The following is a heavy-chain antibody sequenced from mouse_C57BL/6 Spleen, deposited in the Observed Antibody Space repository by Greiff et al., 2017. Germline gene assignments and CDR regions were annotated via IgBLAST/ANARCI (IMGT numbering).Heavy chain of an antibody. V-gene: IGHV1-61*01. CDR2: IYPSDSET. J-gene: IGHJ2*01. CDR3: ARGVGYYGSIDY. D-gene: IGHD1-1*01. Sequence: QVQLQQPGAELVRPGSSVKLSCKASGYTFTSYWMDWVKQRPGQGLEWIGNIYPSDSETHYNQKFKDKATLTVDKSSSTAYMQLSSLTSEDSAVYYCARGVGYYGSIDYWGQGTTLTVSS. CDR1: GYTFTSYW.